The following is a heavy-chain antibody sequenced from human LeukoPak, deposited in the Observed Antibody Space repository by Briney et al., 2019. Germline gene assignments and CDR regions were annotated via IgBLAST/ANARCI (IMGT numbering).Heavy chain of an antibody. CDR1: GFTFSTYG. J-gene: IGHJ5*02. V-gene: IGHV3-7*01. D-gene: IGHD2-15*01. CDR3: AREVVVAA. Sequence: PGGSLRLSCAASGFTFSTYGVHWVRQAPGKGLEWVANIKQDGSEKYYVDSVKGRFTISRDNAKNSLYLQMNSLRAEDTAVYYCAREVVVAAWGQGTLVTVSS. CDR2: IKQDGSEK.